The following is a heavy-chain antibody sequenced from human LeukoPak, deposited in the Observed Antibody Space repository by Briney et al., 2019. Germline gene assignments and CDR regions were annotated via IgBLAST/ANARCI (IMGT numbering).Heavy chain of an antibody. D-gene: IGHD6-13*01. J-gene: IGHJ4*02. CDR1: GGSISSSSYY. V-gene: IGHV4-39*01. CDR3: ANIIAEAATTWGY. Sequence: SETLSLTCTVSGGSISSSSYYWGWIRQPPGKGLEWIGSIFYSGSTYYNSSLKSRLTISVDTSKNQFSLKLSSVTAADTAVYYCANIIAEAATTWGYWGQGTLVTVSS. CDR2: IFYSGST.